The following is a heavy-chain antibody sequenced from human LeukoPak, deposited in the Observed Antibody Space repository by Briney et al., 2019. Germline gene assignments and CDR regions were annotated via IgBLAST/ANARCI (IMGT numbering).Heavy chain of an antibody. Sequence: GGSLRLSCAASGFTFSNYAMAWVRQAPGKGLEWVSAISGNGGRTYSADSVQGRFTISRDNSKNTVYLQMDNLRAEDSAMYYCAKAHSISWPYAFDSRGQGTLVTVSS. CDR2: ISGNGGRT. J-gene: IGHJ4*02. CDR3: AKAHSISWPYAFDS. D-gene: IGHD6-13*01. V-gene: IGHV3-23*01. CDR1: GFTFSNYA.